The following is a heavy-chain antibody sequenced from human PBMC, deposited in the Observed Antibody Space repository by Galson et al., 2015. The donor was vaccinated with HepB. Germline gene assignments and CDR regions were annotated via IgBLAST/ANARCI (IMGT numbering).Heavy chain of an antibody. CDR2: INAGNGNT. D-gene: IGHD6-13*01. J-gene: IGHJ6*02. Sequence: SVKVSCKASGYTFTSYAMHWVRQAPGQRLGWMGWINAGNGNTKYSQKFQGRVTITRDTSASTAYMELSSLRSEDTAVYYCAGSLGYSSSWLVSYYYGMDVWGQGTTVTVSS. V-gene: IGHV1-3*01. CDR3: AGSLGYSSSWLVSYYYGMDV. CDR1: GYTFTSYA.